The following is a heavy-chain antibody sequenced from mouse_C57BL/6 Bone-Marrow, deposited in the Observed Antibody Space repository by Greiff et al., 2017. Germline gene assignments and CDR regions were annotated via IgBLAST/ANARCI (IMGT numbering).Heavy chain of an antibody. Sequence: EVMLVESGGDLVKPGGSLKFSCAASGFTFSSYGMSWVRQTPDKRLEWVATISSGGSYTYYPDSVKGRFTISRATAKNTLYLQMSRLKSEDTAMYYGARHDSSGYDWYFDVWGTGTTVTVSS. CDR1: GFTFSSYG. J-gene: IGHJ1*03. CDR3: ARHDSSGYDWYFDV. CDR2: ISSGGSYT. V-gene: IGHV5-6*02. D-gene: IGHD3-2*02.